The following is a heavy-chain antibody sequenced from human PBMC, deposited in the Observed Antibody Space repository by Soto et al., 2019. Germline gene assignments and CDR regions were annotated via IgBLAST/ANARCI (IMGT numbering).Heavy chain of an antibody. D-gene: IGHD3-3*01. J-gene: IGHJ5*02. CDR1: GGSFSGYY. CDR2: INHSGST. V-gene: IGHV4-34*01. CDR3: ARECTYDFWSGYYGYNWFDP. Sequence: SETLSLTCAVYGGSFSGYYWSWIRQPPGKGLEWIGEINHSGSTNYNPSLKSRVTISVDTSKNQFSLKLSSVTAADTAVYYCARECTYDFWSGYYGYNWFDPWGQGTLVTVSS.